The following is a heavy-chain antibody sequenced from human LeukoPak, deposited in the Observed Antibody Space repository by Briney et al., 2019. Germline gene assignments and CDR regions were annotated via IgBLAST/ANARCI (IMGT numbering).Heavy chain of an antibody. CDR3: ARRSRSMVRGVIESYYYYYMDV. D-gene: IGHD3-10*01. J-gene: IGHJ6*03. CDR1: GGSFSGYY. Sequence: SETLSLTCAVYGGSFSGYYWSWIRQPPGKGLEWIGEINHSGSTNYNPSLKSRVTISVDTSKNQFSLKLSSVTAADTAVYYCARRSRSMVRGVIESYYYYYMDVWGKGTTVTISS. CDR2: INHSGST. V-gene: IGHV4-34*01.